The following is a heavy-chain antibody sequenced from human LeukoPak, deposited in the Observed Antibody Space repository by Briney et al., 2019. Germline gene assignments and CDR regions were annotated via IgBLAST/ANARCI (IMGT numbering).Heavy chain of an antibody. CDR1: GGSISSSSYY. CDR3: ARGLILTGYHIRPAAFDI. V-gene: IGHV4-39*07. J-gene: IGHJ3*02. CDR2: IYYSGST. Sequence: PSETLSLTCTVSGGSISSSSYYWGWIRQPPGKGLEWIGSIYYSGSTYYNPSLKSRVTISVDTSKNQFSLKLSSVTAADTAVYYCARGLILTGYHIRPAAFDIWGQGTMVTVSS. D-gene: IGHD3-9*01.